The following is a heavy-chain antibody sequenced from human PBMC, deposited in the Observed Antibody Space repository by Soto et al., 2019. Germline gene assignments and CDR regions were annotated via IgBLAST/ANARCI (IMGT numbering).Heavy chain of an antibody. J-gene: IGHJ4*02. Sequence: PGGSLRLSCAASGFTFSSYGMHWVRQAPGKGLEWVAVIWYDGSNKYYADSVKGRFTISRDNSNNMLYLQMNSLRAEDTALYYCAKNLADCYDYWGQGALVTVSS. CDR3: AKNLADCYDY. CDR1: GFTFSSYG. D-gene: IGHD2-21*01. V-gene: IGHV3-33*06. CDR2: IWYDGSNK.